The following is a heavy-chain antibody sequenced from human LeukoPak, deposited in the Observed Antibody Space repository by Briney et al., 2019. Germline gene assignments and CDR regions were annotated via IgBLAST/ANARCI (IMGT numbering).Heavy chain of an antibody. J-gene: IGHJ4*02. Sequence: GGSLRLSCAASGFTFSSYSMNWVRQAPGKGLEWVSSISSSSSYIHYADSVKGRFTISRDNAKNSLYLQMNSLRAEDTAVYYCARDNYYDILTGYYNGGYYFDYWGQGTLVTVSS. CDR2: ISSSSSYI. CDR3: ARDNYYDILTGYYNGGYYFDY. V-gene: IGHV3-21*01. D-gene: IGHD3-9*01. CDR1: GFTFSSYS.